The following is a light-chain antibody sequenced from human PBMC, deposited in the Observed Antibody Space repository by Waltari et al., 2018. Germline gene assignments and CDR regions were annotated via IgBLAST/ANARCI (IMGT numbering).Light chain of an antibody. CDR2: DDS. CDR1: NIGSQR. CDR3: QVWDTNSDHLYV. Sequence: SYVLTQPPSVSVAPGQTARITCGGNNIGSQRVHWYPKKSGQAPVMVVYDDSYRPSGIPERFSGSKAGTTATLTISGVEAGGEADYYCQVWDTNSDHLYVFGSGTKVTVL. V-gene: IGLV3-21*02. J-gene: IGLJ1*01.